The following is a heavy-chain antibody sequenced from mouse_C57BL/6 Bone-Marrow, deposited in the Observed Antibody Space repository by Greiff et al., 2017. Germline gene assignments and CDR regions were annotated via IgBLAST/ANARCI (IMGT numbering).Heavy chain of an antibody. CDR3: ARFGYSWYFDV. CDR1: GYTFTSYW. V-gene: IGHV1-64*01. CDR2: IHPNSGST. Sequence: VKLVESGAELVKPGASVKLSCKASGYTFTSYWMHWVKQRPGQGLEWIGMIHPNSGSTNYNEKFKSKATLTVDKSSSTAYMQLSSLTSEDSAVYYCARFGYSWYFDVWGTGTTVTVSS. D-gene: IGHD2-3*01. J-gene: IGHJ1*03.